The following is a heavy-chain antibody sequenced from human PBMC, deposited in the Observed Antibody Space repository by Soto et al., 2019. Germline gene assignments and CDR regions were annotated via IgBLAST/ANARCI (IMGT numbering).Heavy chain of an antibody. J-gene: IGHJ6*02. CDR2: IIPIFGTA. D-gene: IGHD6-19*01. CDR3: ARENSSGWKNYYGMDV. Sequence: QVQLVQSGAEVKKPGSSVKVSCKASGGTFSSYAISWVRQAPGQGLEWMGGIIPIFGTANYAQKFQGRVTITADESTSTAYRELSSLRSEDTAVYYCARENSSGWKNYYGMDVWGQGTTVTVSS. CDR1: GGTFSSYA. V-gene: IGHV1-69*01.